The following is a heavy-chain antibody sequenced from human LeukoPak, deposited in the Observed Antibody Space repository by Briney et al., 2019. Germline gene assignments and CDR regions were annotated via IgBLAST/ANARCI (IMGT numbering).Heavy chain of an antibody. CDR3: AKFHVNFSSGWLRSFDY. J-gene: IGHJ4*02. V-gene: IGHV3-23*01. CDR1: GFTFSSSA. D-gene: IGHD6-19*01. Sequence: PGGSLRLSCAASGFTFSSSAMSWVRQVPGKGLEWVSAISGSGGSTYYADSVKGRFTISRDNSKNTLYLQMNSLRAEDTAIYYCAKFHVNFSSGWLRSFDYWGQGTLVTVSS. CDR2: ISGSGGST.